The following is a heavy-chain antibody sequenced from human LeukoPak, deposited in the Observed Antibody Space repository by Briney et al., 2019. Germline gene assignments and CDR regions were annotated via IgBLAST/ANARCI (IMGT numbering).Heavy chain of an antibody. CDR3: ASLPRIPDAFDI. Sequence: SETLSLTCTVSGGSISSYYWSWIRQPPGKGLEWIGYIYYSGSTNYNPSLKSRVTILVDTSKNQFSLKLSSVTAADTAVYYCASLPRIPDAFDIWGQGTMVTVSS. CDR1: GGSISSYY. D-gene: IGHD6-6*01. V-gene: IGHV4-59*08. J-gene: IGHJ3*02. CDR2: IYYSGST.